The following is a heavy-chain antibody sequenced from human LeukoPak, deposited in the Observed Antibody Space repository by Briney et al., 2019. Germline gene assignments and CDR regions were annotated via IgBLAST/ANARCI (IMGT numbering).Heavy chain of an antibody. V-gene: IGHV4-59*01. J-gene: IGHJ5*02. CDR3: ARGRKRFDP. Sequence: SETLSLTCTVSGGSISSYSWSWIRQPPGKGLEWIGYIYYSGSTTYSPSLKSRVTISVDTSKNQFSLKLNSVTAADTAVYYCARGRKRFDPWGQGTLVTVFS. CDR1: GGSISSYS. CDR2: IYYSGST.